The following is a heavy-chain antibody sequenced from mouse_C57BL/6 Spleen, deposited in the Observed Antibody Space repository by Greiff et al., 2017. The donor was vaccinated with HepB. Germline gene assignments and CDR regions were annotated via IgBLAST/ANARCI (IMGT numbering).Heavy chain of an antibody. V-gene: IGHV1-72*01. D-gene: IGHD1-1*01. Sequence: QVQLQQSGAELVKPGASVKLSCKASGYTFTSYWMHWVKQRPGRGLEWIGRIDPNSGGTKYNEKFKSKATLTVDKPSSTAYMQLSSPTSEDSAVYYCARGYGSSPHWYCDVWGTGTTVTVSS. CDR3: ARGYGSSPHWYCDV. CDR1: GYTFTSYW. CDR2: IDPNSGGT. J-gene: IGHJ1*03.